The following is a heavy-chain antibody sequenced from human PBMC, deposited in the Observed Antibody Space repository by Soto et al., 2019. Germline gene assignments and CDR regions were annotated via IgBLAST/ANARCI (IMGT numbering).Heavy chain of an antibody. D-gene: IGHD3-10*01. CDR1: GGTFSSYA. CDR2: IIPIFGTA. J-gene: IGHJ5*02. CDR3: ARGTPVWFDP. Sequence: SVKVSCKASGGTFSSYAISWVRQAPGQGLEWMGEIIPIFGTANYAQKFQGRVTITRDTSASTAYMELSSLRSEDTAVYYCARGTPVWFDPWGQGTLVTVSS. V-gene: IGHV1-69*05.